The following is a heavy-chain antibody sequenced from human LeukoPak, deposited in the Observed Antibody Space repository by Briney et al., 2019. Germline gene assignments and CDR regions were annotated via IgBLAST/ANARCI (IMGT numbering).Heavy chain of an antibody. CDR1: GFTFSSYA. D-gene: IGHD1-26*01. V-gene: IGHV3-23*01. CDR3: ARDPGIVGASYFDY. CDR2: ISGSGGST. Sequence: GGSLRLSCAASGFTFSSYAMSWVRQAPGKGLEWVSAISGSGGSTYYADSVKGRFTISRDNSKNTLYLQMNSLRAEDTAVYYCARDPGIVGASYFDYWGQGTLVTVSS. J-gene: IGHJ4*02.